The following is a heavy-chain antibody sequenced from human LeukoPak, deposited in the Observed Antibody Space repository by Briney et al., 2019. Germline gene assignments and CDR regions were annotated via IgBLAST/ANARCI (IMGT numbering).Heavy chain of an antibody. CDR2: MSGSGGSI. D-gene: IGHD5-24*01. J-gene: IGHJ4*02. Sequence: PGGSLRLSCTASGLTFSDYAMSWVRQAPGKGLEWVSGMSGSGGSIRYADSVKGRFIISRDNSKNTLYLQMNSLRAEDTAVYYCAKGGDGYNYYFDYWGQETLVTVSS. CDR1: GLTFSDYA. CDR3: AKGGDGYNYYFDY. V-gene: IGHV3-23*01.